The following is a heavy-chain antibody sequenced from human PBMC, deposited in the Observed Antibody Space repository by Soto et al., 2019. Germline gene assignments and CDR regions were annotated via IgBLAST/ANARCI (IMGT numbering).Heavy chain of an antibody. CDR1: GYTFTSYA. D-gene: IGHD2-2*01. CDR3: ARGPPYTVVVPAAGGRHNPEKYDWFDP. V-gene: IGHV1-3*01. J-gene: IGHJ5*02. Sequence: QVQLVQSGAEVKKPGASVKVSCKASGYTFTSYAMHWVRQAPGQRLEWMGWINAGNGNTKYSQKFQGRVTITRVTPASTAYMGLSSLRSEDTAVYYCARGPPYTVVVPAAGGRHNPEKYDWFDPWGQGTVVTVSS. CDR2: INAGNGNT.